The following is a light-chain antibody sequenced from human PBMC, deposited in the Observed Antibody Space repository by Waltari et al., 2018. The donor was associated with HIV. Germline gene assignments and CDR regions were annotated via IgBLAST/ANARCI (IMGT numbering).Light chain of an antibody. CDR2: KAS. J-gene: IGKJ2*01. CDR3: QQSQSFLYT. Sequence: DIQLTQSPSTLSASVGDGVTTTCRSSQSIGYWLAWYQVKPGRGPKLLIYKASSLEGGVPSRFSGSGSGTEFTLTISSLQPDDFATYYCQQSQSFLYTFGQGTKLEIK. V-gene: IGKV1-5*03. CDR1: QSIGYW.